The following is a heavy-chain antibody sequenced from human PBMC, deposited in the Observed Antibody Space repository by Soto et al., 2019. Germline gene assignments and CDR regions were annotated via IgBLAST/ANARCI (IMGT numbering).Heavy chain of an antibody. Sequence: XASLRLSCVASGFTFENYAMSWVRQAPGKGLEWVSAISGSGGTTYHSDSVKGRFTISRDNSKNTVYLQMNDLRVEDAAEYFCAKDSWAIFGVPAGEYYAMDVWGQGTTVTVSS. V-gene: IGHV3-23*01. CDR3: AKDSWAIFGVPAGEYYAMDV. J-gene: IGHJ6*02. CDR1: GFTFENYA. D-gene: IGHD3-3*01. CDR2: ISGSGGTT.